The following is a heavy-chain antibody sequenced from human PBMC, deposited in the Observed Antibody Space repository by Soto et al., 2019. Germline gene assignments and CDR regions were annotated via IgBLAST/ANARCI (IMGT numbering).Heavy chain of an antibody. CDR3: ARHGDSSGYYYYGMDV. CDR2: IDPSDSYT. CDR1: GYSFTSYW. Sequence: PEESLKISCNGSGYSFTSYWISWVRQMPWKGLEWMGRIDPSDSYTNYSPSFQGHVTISADKSISTAYLQWSSLKASDTAMYYCARHGDSSGYYYYGMDVWGQGTTVTVSS. J-gene: IGHJ6*02. V-gene: IGHV5-10-1*01. D-gene: IGHD6-19*01.